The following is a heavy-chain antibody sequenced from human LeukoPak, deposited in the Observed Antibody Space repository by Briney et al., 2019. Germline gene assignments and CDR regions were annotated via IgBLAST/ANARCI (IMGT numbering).Heavy chain of an antibody. J-gene: IGHJ4*02. CDR3: AKDTHYCSGGSCYPYFVY. CDR1: GNYW. D-gene: IGHD2-15*01. Sequence: GGSLRLSCAASGNYWMHWVRQVPGKGLVWVSHINSDGSWTSYADSVKGRFTISKDNAKNTLYLQMNSLRAEDTAVYYCAKDTHYCSGGSCYPYFVYWGQGTLVTVSS. CDR2: INSDGSWT. V-gene: IGHV3-74*01.